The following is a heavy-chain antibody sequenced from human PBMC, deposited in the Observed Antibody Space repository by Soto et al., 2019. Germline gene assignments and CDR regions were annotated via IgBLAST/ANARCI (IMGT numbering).Heavy chain of an antibody. D-gene: IGHD2-15*01. Sequence: QVQLQESGPGLVKPSQTLSLTCTVSGGSISSGGYYWSWIRQHPGKGLEWIGYIYYSGSTYYNPSLKSRVPRSVDTSKNQFSLKLSSVTAADTAVYYCAREDREYYGMDVWGQGTTVTVSS. CDR1: GGSISSGGYY. V-gene: IGHV4-31*03. CDR3: AREDREYYGMDV. CDR2: IYYSGST. J-gene: IGHJ6*02.